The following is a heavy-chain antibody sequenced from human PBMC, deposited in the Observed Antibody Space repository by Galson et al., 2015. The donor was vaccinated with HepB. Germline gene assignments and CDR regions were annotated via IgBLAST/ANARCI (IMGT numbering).Heavy chain of an antibody. V-gene: IGHV5-51*03. Sequence: QSGAEVKKPGESLKISCAGSGYSFTSYWIAWVRQMPGKGLEWMGVIYPDDSDTRYSPSFQGQVTISADKSISTAYLQWRSLKASDTAIYYCAILKDLIVFNYFDYWGQGTLVTVSS. CDR2: IYPDDSDT. D-gene: IGHD2-15*01. J-gene: IGHJ4*02. CDR3: AILKDLIVFNYFDY. CDR1: GYSFTSYW.